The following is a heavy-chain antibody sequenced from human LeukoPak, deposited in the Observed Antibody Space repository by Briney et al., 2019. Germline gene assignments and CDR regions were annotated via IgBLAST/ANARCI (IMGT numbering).Heavy chain of an antibody. Sequence: SETLSLTCAVYGGSFSGYYWSWICQPPGKGLEWIGEINHSGSTNYNPSLKSRVTISVDTSKNQFSLKLSSVTAADTAVYYCARVSLVRGAPDYYFDYWGQGTLVTVSS. D-gene: IGHD3-10*01. CDR2: INHSGST. J-gene: IGHJ4*02. CDR3: ARVSLVRGAPDYYFDY. V-gene: IGHV4-34*01. CDR1: GGSFSGYY.